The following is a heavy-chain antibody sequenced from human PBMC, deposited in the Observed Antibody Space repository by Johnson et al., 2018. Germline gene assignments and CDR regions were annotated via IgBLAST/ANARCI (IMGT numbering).Heavy chain of an antibody. Sequence: VQLVESGGGLVQPGRSLRLSCAASGFIFDDYAMHWVRQAPGKGLEWVSDISWNSGKIAYADSVKGRFTISRDNAQKSLYLQMNSLRPEDTAVDYCVKGSTLAAIRGVYFQHWGQGTLVTVSS. CDR2: ISWNSGKI. J-gene: IGHJ1*01. D-gene: IGHD5/OR15-5a*01. CDR3: VKGSTLAAIRGVYFQH. CDR1: GFIFDDYA. V-gene: IGHV3-9*01.